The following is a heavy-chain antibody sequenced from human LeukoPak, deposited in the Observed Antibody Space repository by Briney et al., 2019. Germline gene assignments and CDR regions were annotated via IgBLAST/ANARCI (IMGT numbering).Heavy chain of an antibody. CDR2: IKQDGSDT. V-gene: IGHV3-7*03. CDR1: GFTFSSYW. D-gene: IGHD5-12*01. Sequence: GGSLRLSCAVSGFTFSSYWMTWVRQAPGKGLEWVANIKQDGSDTYSVDSVKGRFTISRDNAKNSLYLEMNSLRVEDTAVYCCATSGYSGYGIDYWGQGTLVAVSS. CDR3: ATSGYSGYGIDY. J-gene: IGHJ4*02.